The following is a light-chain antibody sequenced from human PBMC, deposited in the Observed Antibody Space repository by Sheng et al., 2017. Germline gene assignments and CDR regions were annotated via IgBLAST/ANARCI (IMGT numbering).Light chain of an antibody. J-gene: IGKJ1*01. Sequence: EIVLTQSPATLSLSPGERATLSCRASQSVRSYLSWYQQKPGQAPRLLIYDASNRATGIPVRFSGSGSGTDFTLTISRLEPEDFAVYYCQQYGDLPQWTFGQGTKVEVK. CDR3: QQYGDLPQWT. CDR1: QSVRSY. CDR2: DAS. V-gene: IGKV3-11*01.